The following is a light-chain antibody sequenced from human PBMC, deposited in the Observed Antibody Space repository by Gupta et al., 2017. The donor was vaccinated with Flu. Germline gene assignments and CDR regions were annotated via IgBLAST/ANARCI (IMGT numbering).Light chain of an antibody. CDR2: RNN. Sequence: TATITSTGNSNNVGNQGAAWLQQHQGHPPNLLSYRNNNRPSGISERFSASTSGTTASLTITGLQPEDEADYYCSAWDSSLSAWVFGGGTKLTVL. V-gene: IGLV10-54*04. CDR3: SAWDSSLSAWV. J-gene: IGLJ3*02. CDR1: SNNVGNQG.